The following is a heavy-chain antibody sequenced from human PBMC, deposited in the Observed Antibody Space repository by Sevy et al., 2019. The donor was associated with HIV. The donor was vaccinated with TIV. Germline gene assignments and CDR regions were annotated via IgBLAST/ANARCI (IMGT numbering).Heavy chain of an antibody. CDR1: GFTFSSYA. CDR3: AKDRGGEYYYDSSGPNPMVPSSYFDY. V-gene: IGHV3-23*01. J-gene: IGHJ4*02. CDR2: ISGSGGST. Sequence: GGSLRLSCAASGFTFSSYAMSWVRQAPGKGLEWVSAISGSGGSTYYADSVKGRFTISRDNSKNTLYLQMNSLRAEDTAVDYCAKDRGGEYYYDSSGPNPMVPSSYFDYWGQGTLVTVSS. D-gene: IGHD3-22*01.